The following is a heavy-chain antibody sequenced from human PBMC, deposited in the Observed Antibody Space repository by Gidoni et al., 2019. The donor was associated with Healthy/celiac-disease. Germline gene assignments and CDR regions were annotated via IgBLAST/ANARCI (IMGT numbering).Heavy chain of an antibody. CDR1: GFTFSSYA. V-gene: IGHV3-64D*08. D-gene: IGHD3-22*01. Sequence: EVQLVESGGGLVQPGGSLRLSCSASGFTFSSYAMHWVRQAPGKGLEYVSAISSNGGSTYYADSVKGRFTISRDNSKNTLYLQMSSLRAEDTAVYYCVKAMYYYDSSGYYWHYYYGMDVWGQGTTVTVSS. CDR2: ISSNGGST. CDR3: VKAMYYYDSSGYYWHYYYGMDV. J-gene: IGHJ6*02.